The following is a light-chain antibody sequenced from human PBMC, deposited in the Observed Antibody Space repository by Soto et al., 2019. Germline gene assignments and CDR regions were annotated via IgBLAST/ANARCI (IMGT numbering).Light chain of an antibody. V-gene: IGLV2-8*01. Sequence: QSVLPQPPSSYGSPGQSVTISCTGTSSDVGGYNYVSWYQQHPGKAPKLMIYEVSKRPSGVPDRFSGSKSGNTASLTVSGLQAEDEADYYCSSHAGSKRVFGTGTRSPS. CDR1: SSDVGGYNY. CDR2: EVS. CDR3: SSHAGSKRV. J-gene: IGLJ1*01.